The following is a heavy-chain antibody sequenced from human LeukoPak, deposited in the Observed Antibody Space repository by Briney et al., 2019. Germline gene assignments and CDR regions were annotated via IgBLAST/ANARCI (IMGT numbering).Heavy chain of an antibody. V-gene: IGHV3-7*03. D-gene: IGHD6-13*01. CDR3: AKASSWYYFDY. J-gene: IGHJ4*02. Sequence: GGSLRLSCAASGFTFSSYWMSWVRQAPGKGLEWVANIKQDGSEKYYVDSVKGRFTISRDNAKNSLYLQMNSLRAEDTALYYCAKASSWYYFDYWGQGTLVTVSS. CDR2: IKQDGSEK. CDR1: GFTFSSYW.